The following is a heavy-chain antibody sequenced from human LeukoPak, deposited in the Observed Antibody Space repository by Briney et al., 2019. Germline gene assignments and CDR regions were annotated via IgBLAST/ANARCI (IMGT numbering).Heavy chain of an antibody. Sequence: PSETPSLTFTVSGGSIRSYYWSWIRQPPGKGPGGIGYIYYIGSTNYNPSLKSRVTISVDTSKNQFSLKLSSVTAADTAVYYCARVWGYSYGPLYYYYYGMDVWGQGTTVTVFS. D-gene: IGHD5-18*01. V-gene: IGHV4-59*01. CDR1: GGSIRSYY. J-gene: IGHJ6*02. CDR3: ARVWGYSYGPLYYYYYGMDV. CDR2: IYYIGST.